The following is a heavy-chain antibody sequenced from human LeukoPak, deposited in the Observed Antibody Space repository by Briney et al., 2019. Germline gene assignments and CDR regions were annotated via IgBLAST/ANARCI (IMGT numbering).Heavy chain of an antibody. CDR1: GFTFSSYG. CDR3: ARDPAGGVVVINDAFDI. V-gene: IGHV3-33*01. Sequence: PGGSLRLSCAASGFTFSSYGMHWVRQAPGKGLEWVAVIYYDGSNKYYADSVKGRFTISRDSSKNTLYLQMNSLRAEDTAVYYCARDPAGGVVVINDAFDIWGQGTMVTVSS. D-gene: IGHD3-22*01. CDR2: IYYDGSNK. J-gene: IGHJ3*02.